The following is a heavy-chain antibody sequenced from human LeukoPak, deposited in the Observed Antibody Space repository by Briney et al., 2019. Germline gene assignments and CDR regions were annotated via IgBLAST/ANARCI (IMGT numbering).Heavy chain of an antibody. CDR2: IRYDGSNK. J-gene: IGHJ4*02. CDR1: GFTFSSYG. V-gene: IGHV3-30*02. Sequence: PGGSLRLSCAASGFTFSSYGMHWVRQAPGKGLEWVAVIRYDGSNKYYADSVKGRFTISRDNSKNTLYLQMNSLRAEDTAVYYCASGIAAEGPPALDYWGQGTLVTVSS. CDR3: ASGIAAEGPPALDY. D-gene: IGHD6-13*01.